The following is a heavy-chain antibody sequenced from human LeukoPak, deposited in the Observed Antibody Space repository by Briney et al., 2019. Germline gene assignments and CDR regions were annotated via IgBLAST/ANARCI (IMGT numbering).Heavy chain of an antibody. CDR1: GFTFSSYG. Sequence: GGSLGLSCAASGFTFSSYGMHWVRQAPGKGLEWVAVISYDGSNKYYADSVKGRFTISRDNSKNTLYLQMNSLRAEDTAVYYCARDFSPYTNGWYAGYWGQGTLVTVSS. J-gene: IGHJ4*02. CDR2: ISYDGSNK. D-gene: IGHD6-19*01. CDR3: ARDFSPYTNGWYAGY. V-gene: IGHV3-30*03.